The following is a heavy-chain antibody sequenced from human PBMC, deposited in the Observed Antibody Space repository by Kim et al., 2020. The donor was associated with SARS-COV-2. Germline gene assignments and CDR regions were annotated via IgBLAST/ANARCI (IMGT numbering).Heavy chain of an antibody. V-gene: IGHV4-39*01. Sequence: SETLSLTCTVSGGSISSSSYYWGWIRQPPGKGLEWIGSIYYSGSTYYNPSLKSRVTISVDTSKNQFSLKLSSVTAADTAVYYCARHDDLGYSGSWYFFDYWGQGTLVTVSS. D-gene: IGHD6-13*01. J-gene: IGHJ4*02. CDR2: IYYSGST. CDR3: ARHDDLGYSGSWYFFDY. CDR1: GGSISSSSYY.